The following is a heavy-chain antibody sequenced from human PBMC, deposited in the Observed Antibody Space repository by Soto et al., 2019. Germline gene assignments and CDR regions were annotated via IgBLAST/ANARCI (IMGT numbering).Heavy chain of an antibody. CDR1: GYTCTSYG. J-gene: IGHJ5*02. Sequence: QVQLVQSGAEVKKPWASVKVSCKASGYTCTSYGISWVRQAPGQGLEWMGWISAYNGNTNYEQKLKGRVTMTTDTSTSTAYMELRSLRSDDTAVYYGARGNIAAAGNNWFDPWGQGTLVTVSS. CDR3: ARGNIAAAGNNWFDP. CDR2: ISAYNGNT. D-gene: IGHD6-13*01. V-gene: IGHV1-18*01.